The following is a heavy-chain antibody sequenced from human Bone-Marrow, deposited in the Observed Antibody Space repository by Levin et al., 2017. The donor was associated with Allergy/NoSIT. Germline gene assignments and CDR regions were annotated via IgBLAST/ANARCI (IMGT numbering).Heavy chain of an antibody. Sequence: PSETPSLTCAVSGGSLTNGDYYWSWIRQSPGKGLEWIGYIYYSGSTYYNPSLKSRVLISIDTSENQFSLKLKSVTAADTAVYFCARAAYYEFVWGSFRFFDHWGQGSLVTVSS. D-gene: IGHD3-16*02. CDR3: ARAAYYEFVWGSFRFFDH. V-gene: IGHV4-30-4*01. CDR2: IYYSGST. J-gene: IGHJ4*02. CDR1: GGSLTNGDYY.